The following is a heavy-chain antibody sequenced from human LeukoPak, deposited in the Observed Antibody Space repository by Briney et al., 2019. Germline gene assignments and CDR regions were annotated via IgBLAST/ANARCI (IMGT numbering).Heavy chain of an antibody. J-gene: IGHJ4*02. CDR1: GFTFNSYA. CDR2: ISGNGGGM. CDR3: AKVGLAGGAYYFDY. D-gene: IGHD6-19*01. Sequence: PGGSLRLSCDASGFTFNSYAMSWVRQAPGKGLEWVSIISGNGGGMSYADSVKGRLTISRDNGQNTLYLQMNSLRAEDTAVYYCAKVGLAGGAYYFDYWGQGTLVTVSS. V-gene: IGHV3-23*01.